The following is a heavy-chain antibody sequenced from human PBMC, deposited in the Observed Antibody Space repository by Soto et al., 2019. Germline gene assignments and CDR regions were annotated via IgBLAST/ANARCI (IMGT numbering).Heavy chain of an antibody. V-gene: IGHV3-23*01. D-gene: IGHD2-2*01. CDR2: ISGSGGST. CDR1: GFTFSSYT. CDR3: AKESLSAMVEY. J-gene: IGHJ4*02. Sequence: EVQLLESGGGLVQPGGSLRLSCAASGFTFSSYTMSWVRQAPGKGLEWVSAISGSGGSTYYADSVKGRVTISRDNSKNTLYMQMNSLRAEDTAVYYCAKESLSAMVEYWGQGTLVTVSS.